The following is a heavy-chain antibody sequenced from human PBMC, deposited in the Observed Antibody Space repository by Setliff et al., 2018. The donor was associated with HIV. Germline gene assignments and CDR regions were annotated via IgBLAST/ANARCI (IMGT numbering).Heavy chain of an antibody. CDR1: GFTFSNYV. J-gene: IGHJ4*02. CDR2: FSSDGGT. V-gene: IGHV3-23*01. D-gene: IGHD5-12*01. Sequence: GGSLRLSCAASGFTFSNYVMGWVRQAPGKGLEWVSGFSSDGGTKYADSVKGRFTISRDNSKNTLYLQMNSLRAEDTAVYYCAKVGREYNGYDLTFDSWGQGTLVTVSS. CDR3: AKVGREYNGYDLTFDS.